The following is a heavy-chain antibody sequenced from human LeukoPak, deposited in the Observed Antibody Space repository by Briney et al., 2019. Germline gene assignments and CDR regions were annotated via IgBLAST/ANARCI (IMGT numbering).Heavy chain of an antibody. CDR2: INPNSGGT. Sequence: ASVKVSCKASGYTFTGYYMHWVRQAPGQGLEWMGWINPNSGGTNYAQKFQGRVTMTRDTSISTAYMELSRLRSDDTAVYYCARESVILRFLEWPQSYFDYWGQGTLVTVSS. CDR3: ARESVILRFLEWPQSYFDY. J-gene: IGHJ4*02. D-gene: IGHD3-3*01. V-gene: IGHV1-2*02. CDR1: GYTFTGYY.